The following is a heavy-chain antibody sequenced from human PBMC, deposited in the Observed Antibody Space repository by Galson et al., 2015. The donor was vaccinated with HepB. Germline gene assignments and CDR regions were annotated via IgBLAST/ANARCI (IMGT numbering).Heavy chain of an antibody. CDR3: ARGLMRLVDS. CDR2: ISGSSIYT. V-gene: IGHV3-11*06. Sequence: SLRLSCAASGFSFSDYYMNWIRQTPGKGLDWLSYISGSSIYTNYAGSVKGRFTISRDNAKNSLYLQMNSLRAEDSAVYYCARGLMRLVDSWGQGTLVTVTS. J-gene: IGHJ4*02. D-gene: IGHD3-16*01. CDR1: GFSFSDYY.